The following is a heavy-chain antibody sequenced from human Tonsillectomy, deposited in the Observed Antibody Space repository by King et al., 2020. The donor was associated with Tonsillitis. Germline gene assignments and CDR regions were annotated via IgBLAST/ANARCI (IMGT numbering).Heavy chain of an antibody. Sequence: VQLVESGGGLVKPGGSLRLSCAASGFTFRDYYMSWIRQAPGKGLEWVLYISSSGSTIYYADSVKVRFTIPRDNAKNSLYLQMNSLGAEDTAVYYCARVRSTDGSGSDFDYWGQGTLVTVSS. J-gene: IGHJ4*02. V-gene: IGHV3-11*01. CDR3: ARVRSTDGSGSDFDY. CDR2: ISSSGSTI. D-gene: IGHD3-10*01. CDR1: GFTFRDYY.